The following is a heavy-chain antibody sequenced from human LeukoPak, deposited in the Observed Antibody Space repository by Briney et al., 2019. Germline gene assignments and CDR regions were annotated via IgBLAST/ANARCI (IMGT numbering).Heavy chain of an antibody. CDR3: ARKTIEPIEGNFDY. Sequence: SGTLSLTCAVSGGSISSSNWWSWVRQPPEKGLEWIGEIHHSGSINYNPSLKSRATISVDKSKNQFSLKLSSVTAADTAVYYCARKTIEPIEGNFDYWGQGSLVTVSS. CDR1: GGSISSSNW. V-gene: IGHV4-4*02. J-gene: IGHJ4*02. CDR2: IHHSGSI. D-gene: IGHD2/OR15-2a*01.